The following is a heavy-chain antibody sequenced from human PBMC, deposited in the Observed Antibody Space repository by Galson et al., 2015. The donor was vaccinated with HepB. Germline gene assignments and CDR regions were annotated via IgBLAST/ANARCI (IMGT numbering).Heavy chain of an antibody. D-gene: IGHD3-9*01. CDR3: ARQAYDILTGYYYWYFDL. CDR2: IYPGDSDT. J-gene: IGHJ2*01. V-gene: IGHV5-51*01. CDR1: GYSFTSYW. Sequence: QSGAEVKKPGESLKISCKGSGYSFTSYWIGWVRQMPGKGLEWMGIIYPGDSDTRYSPSFQGQVTISADKSISTAYLQWSSLKASDTAMYYCARQAYDILTGYYYWYFDLWGRGTLVTVSS.